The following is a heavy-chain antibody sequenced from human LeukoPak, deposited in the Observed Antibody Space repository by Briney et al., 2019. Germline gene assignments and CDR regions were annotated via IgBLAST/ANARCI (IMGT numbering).Heavy chain of an antibody. CDR2: IYYSGST. CDR1: GGSISSYY. J-gene: IGHJ4*02. CDR3: ARAVGTSRNFFDY. Sequence: SETLSLTCTVSGGSISSYYWSWIRQPPGKGLEWIGYIYYSGSTNYNPSLKSRVTISVDTSKNQFSLNLSSVTAADTAMYYCARAVGTSRNFFDYWGQGTLVTVSS. V-gene: IGHV4-59*12. D-gene: IGHD4-23*01.